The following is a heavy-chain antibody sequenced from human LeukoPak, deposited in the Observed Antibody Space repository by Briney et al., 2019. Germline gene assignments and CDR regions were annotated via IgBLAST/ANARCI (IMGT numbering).Heavy chain of an antibody. CDR1: GFTFSSYA. CDR2: ISGSGGST. V-gene: IGHV3-23*01. J-gene: IGHJ5*02. Sequence: PGGSLRLSCAASGFTFSSYAMSWVRQAPGKGLEWVSAISGSGGSTYNADSVKGRFTISRDNSKNTLYLQMNSLRAEDTAVYYCAKDSGSGSYPNWFDPWGQETLVTVSS. CDR3: AKDSGSGSYPNWFDP. D-gene: IGHD6-19*01.